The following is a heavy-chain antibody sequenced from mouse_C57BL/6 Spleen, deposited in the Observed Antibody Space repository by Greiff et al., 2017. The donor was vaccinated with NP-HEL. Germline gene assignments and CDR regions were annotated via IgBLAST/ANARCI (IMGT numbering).Heavy chain of an antibody. D-gene: IGHD1-1*01. CDR2: IYPGDGDT. CDR1: GYAFSSSW. V-gene: IGHV1-82*01. CDR3: ARYLYYYGSSWYFDV. Sequence: VQLQQSGPELVKPGASVKISCKASGYAFSSSWMNWVKQRPGKGLEWIGRIYPGDGDTNYNGKFKGKATLTADKSSSTAYMQLSSLTSEDAAVYFCARYLYYYGSSWYFDVWGTGTTVTVSS. J-gene: IGHJ1*03.